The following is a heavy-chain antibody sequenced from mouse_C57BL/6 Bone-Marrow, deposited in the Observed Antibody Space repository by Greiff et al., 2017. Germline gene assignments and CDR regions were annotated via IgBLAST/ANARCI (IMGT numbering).Heavy chain of an antibody. J-gene: IGHJ2*01. CDR3: LRHDSSGRDY. V-gene: IGHV10-1*01. D-gene: IGHD3-2*02. CDR2: IRSKSNNYAT. CDR1: GFSFNTYA. Sequence: GGGLVQPKGSLKLTCAASGFSFNTYAMNWVRQAPGKGLEWVARIRSKSNNYATYYADSVKDRSTISRDDSESMLYLQIYNLNTWDTALYYCLRHDSSGRDYWGQGTTLTVSS.